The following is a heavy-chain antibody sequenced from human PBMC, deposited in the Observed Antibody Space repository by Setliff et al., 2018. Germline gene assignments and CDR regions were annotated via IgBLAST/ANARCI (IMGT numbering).Heavy chain of an antibody. D-gene: IGHD6-13*01. J-gene: IGHJ5*02. CDR3: ARVELRRAAAGFNYFDP. CDR1: GGIFSTYS. Sequence: SVKVSCKASGGIFSTYSFSWVRQAPGQGLEWMGGIIPMFGTTNYAQSFQGRLTITADESTSTAYMELRSLRSDDTAVYYCARVELRRAAAGFNYFDPWGQGTPVTRLL. CDR2: IIPMFGTT. V-gene: IGHV1-69*13.